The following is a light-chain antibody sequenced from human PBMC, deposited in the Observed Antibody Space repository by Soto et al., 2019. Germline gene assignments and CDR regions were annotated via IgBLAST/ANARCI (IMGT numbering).Light chain of an antibody. CDR3: SSYTNSISVV. V-gene: IGLV2-18*02. J-gene: IGLJ2*01. CDR1: SSDIGSYNR. CDR2: EVS. Sequence: QSALTQPPSVSGSPGQSVTISCTGTSSDIGSYNRVSWYQQPPGTAPKLMISEVSNRPSGVPDRFPGSKSGNTASLTISGLQAEDEADYYCSSYTNSISVVFGGGTKLTVL.